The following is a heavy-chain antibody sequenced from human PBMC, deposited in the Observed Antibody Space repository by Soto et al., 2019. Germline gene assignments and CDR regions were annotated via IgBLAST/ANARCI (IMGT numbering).Heavy chain of an antibody. D-gene: IGHD5-18*01. Sequence: EVQLVESGGGLVKPGGSLRLSCAASGFTFSSYSMNWVRQAPGKGLEWVSSISSSSSYIYYADSVKGRFTISRDNANHSLYLQMNGLRAEDTAVYYCARDQPGYSYGYGLGYWGQGTLVTVSS. CDR1: GFTFSSYS. CDR2: ISSSSSYI. CDR3: ARDQPGYSYGYGLGY. J-gene: IGHJ4*02. V-gene: IGHV3-21*01.